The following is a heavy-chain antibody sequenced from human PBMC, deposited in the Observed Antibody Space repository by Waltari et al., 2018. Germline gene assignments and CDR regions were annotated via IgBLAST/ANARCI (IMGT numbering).Heavy chain of an antibody. CDR1: GGSISSYY. D-gene: IGHD1-7*01. CDR3: ARAAYWNYVFWFDP. CDR2: IYTSGST. Sequence: QVQLQESGPGLVKPSETLSLTCTVSGGSISSYYWSWIRQPAGKGLEWIGRIYTSGSTNYNPSLKSRVTSSVDTSKNQFSRKLSSVTAADTAVYYCARAAYWNYVFWFDPWGQGTLVTVSS. J-gene: IGHJ5*02. V-gene: IGHV4-4*07.